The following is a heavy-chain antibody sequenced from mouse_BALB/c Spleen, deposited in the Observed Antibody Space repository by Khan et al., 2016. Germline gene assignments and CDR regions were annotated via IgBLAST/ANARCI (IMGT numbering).Heavy chain of an antibody. CDR1: EFTFSNFG. CDR3: ARENNYVDDVMDY. V-gene: IGHV5-6-3*01. J-gene: IGHJ4*01. CDR2: INSNGVST. Sequence: EVELVESGGGLVQPGGSLKLSCAASEFTFSNFGMSWVHQTPDKGLELVAAINSNGVSTYYPDRVKGRFTISRDNAKNTLYLQMSSLKSEDTAMYYCARENNYVDDVMDYWGQGTSVTVSS. D-gene: IGHD1-3*01.